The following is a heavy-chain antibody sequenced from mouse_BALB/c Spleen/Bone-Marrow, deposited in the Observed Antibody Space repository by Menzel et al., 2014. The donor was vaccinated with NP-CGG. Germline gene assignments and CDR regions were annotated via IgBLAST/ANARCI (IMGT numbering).Heavy chain of an antibody. CDR2: ISSGSSPI. D-gene: IGHD4-1*01. J-gene: IGHJ2*01. V-gene: IGHV5-17*02. CDR3: TRGGNWEDFDY. Sequence: EVKLQESGGGLVQPGGSRKLSCAASGFTFSSFGMHWVRQAPVKGLEWVAYISSGSSPIFYADTVKGRFTISRDNPKNTLFLQMTSLRSEDTAMYYCTRGGNWEDFDYWGQGTTLTVSS. CDR1: GFTFSSFG.